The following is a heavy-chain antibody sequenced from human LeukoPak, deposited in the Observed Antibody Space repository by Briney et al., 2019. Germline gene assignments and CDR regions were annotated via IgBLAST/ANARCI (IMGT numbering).Heavy chain of an antibody. D-gene: IGHD4-17*01. V-gene: IGHV4-4*07. CDR3: ARGLGDYVEDWYFDL. Sequence: PSETLSLTCTVSTDSISSYYWSWIRQPAGKGLEWIGRIYTSGSTNYNPSLKSRVTMSVDTSKNQFSLKLSSVTAADTAVYYCARGLGDYVEDWYFDLWGRGALVTVSS. CDR2: IYTSGST. CDR1: TDSISSYY. J-gene: IGHJ2*01.